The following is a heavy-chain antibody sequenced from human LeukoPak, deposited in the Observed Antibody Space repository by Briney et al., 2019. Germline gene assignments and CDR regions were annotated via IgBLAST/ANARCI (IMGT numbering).Heavy chain of an antibody. V-gene: IGHV3-23*01. J-gene: IGHJ4*02. CDR3: TKEGTGTTSVTSAFDY. CDR1: GFTFSSYA. CDR2: ISSSGGST. D-gene: IGHD1-1*01. Sequence: PGGSLRLSCAASGFTFSSYAMSWVRQAPGKGLEWVSGISSSGGSTYYADSLKGRVTISRDNSKNTLYLQMNSLRAEDTAVYYCTKEGTGTTSVTSAFDYWGQGILVTVST.